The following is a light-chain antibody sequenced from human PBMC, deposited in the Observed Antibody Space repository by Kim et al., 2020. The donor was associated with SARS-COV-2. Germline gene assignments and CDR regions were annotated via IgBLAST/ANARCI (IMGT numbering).Light chain of an antibody. J-gene: IGKJ5*01. CDR3: QQYYSYPIT. Sequence: AATGKRVNINCRASQGISSYLAWYQQKPGKAPKRLIYAASTLQSGVPSRFSGSGSGTDFTLTISCLQSEDFATYYCQQYYSYPITFGQGTRLEIK. V-gene: IGKV1-8*01. CDR2: AAS. CDR1: QGISSY.